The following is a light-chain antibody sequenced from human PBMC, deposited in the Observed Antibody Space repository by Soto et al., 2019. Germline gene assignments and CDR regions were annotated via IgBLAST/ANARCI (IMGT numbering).Light chain of an antibody. Sequence: DIQMTQSPSSVSASVGDRVTITCRASQAISTWLAWYQQNPGKAPKLLIYSASNLQSGVPSRFSGSGSGTDVPLTISSLQPEDFATYYCQQANRFPRTFGQGTKVDIQ. CDR2: SAS. J-gene: IGKJ1*01. V-gene: IGKV1D-12*01. CDR3: QQANRFPRT. CDR1: QAISTW.